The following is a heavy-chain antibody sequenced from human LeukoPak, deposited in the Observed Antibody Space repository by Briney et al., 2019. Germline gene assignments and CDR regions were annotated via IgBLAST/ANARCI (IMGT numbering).Heavy chain of an antibody. CDR3: ARLTTVVPQNAFDI. CDR2: IYTSGST. D-gene: IGHD4-23*01. V-gene: IGHV4-4*07. Sequence: LETLSLTCTVSGGSISSYYWSWIRQPAGKGLEWIGRIYTSGSTNYNPSLKSRVTMSVDTSKNQISLKVNSVTAAETAVYYCARLTTVVPQNAFDIWGQGTMVTVSS. J-gene: IGHJ3*02. CDR1: GGSISSYY.